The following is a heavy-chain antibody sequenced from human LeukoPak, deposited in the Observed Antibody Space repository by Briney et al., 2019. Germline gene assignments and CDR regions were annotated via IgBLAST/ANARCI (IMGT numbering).Heavy chain of an antibody. CDR1: GYRFTSYW. D-gene: IGHD3-16*01. Sequence: GESLKISCKGSGYRFTSYWIGWVRPMPGKGLEWMGIIYPGDSDTRYSPSFQGQVTISADKSISTAYLQWSSLKASDTAMYYCARKPRWRLYYFDYWGQGTLVTVSS. V-gene: IGHV5-51*01. CDR2: IYPGDSDT. J-gene: IGHJ4*02. CDR3: ARKPRWRLYYFDY.